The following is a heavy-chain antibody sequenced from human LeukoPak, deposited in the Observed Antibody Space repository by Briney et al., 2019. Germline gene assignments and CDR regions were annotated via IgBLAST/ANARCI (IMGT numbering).Heavy chain of an antibody. J-gene: IGHJ3*02. Sequence: PGGSLRLSCAASGFTFSSYATHWVRQAPGKGLEWVAVISYDGSNKYYADSVKGRFTISRDNSKNTLYLQMNSLRAEDTAVYYCAREWESAIWGQGTMVTVSS. V-gene: IGHV3-30-3*01. D-gene: IGHD1-26*01. CDR1: GFTFSSYA. CDR3: AREWESAI. CDR2: ISYDGSNK.